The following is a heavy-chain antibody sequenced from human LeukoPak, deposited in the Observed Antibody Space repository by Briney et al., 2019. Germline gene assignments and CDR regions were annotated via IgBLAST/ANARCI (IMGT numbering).Heavy chain of an antibody. CDR3: ARGTVTAPDY. CDR2: IYSGGNT. J-gene: IGHJ4*02. Sequence: GGSLRLSCAASGFTFSSYAMSWVRQAPGKGLEWVSIYSGGNTYYADSVKGRFTISRDNSKNTLYLQMNRLRPEDTAVYYCARGTVTAPDYWGQGTLVTVSS. V-gene: IGHV3-53*01. CDR1: GFTFSSYA. D-gene: IGHD2-21*02.